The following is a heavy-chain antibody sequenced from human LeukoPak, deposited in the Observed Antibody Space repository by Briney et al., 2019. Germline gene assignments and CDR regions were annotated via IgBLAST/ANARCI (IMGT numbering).Heavy chain of an antibody. J-gene: IGHJ4*02. CDR3: ARDEYLWSGYYPNQAFDY. D-gene: IGHD3-3*01. CDR1: GFTFSSYG. CDR2: ISPSGGIT. Sequence: GGSLRLSCAASGFTFSSYGMHWVRQAPGKGLEWVSGISPSGGITYYTDSVKGRFTISRDNSKNTVSLQMNSLRAEDTAMYYCARDEYLWSGYYPNQAFDYWGQGTLVTVSS. V-gene: IGHV3-23*01.